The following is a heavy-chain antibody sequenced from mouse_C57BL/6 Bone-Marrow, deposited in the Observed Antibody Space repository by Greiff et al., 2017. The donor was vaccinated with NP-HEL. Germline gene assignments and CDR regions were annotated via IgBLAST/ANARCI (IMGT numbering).Heavy chain of an antibody. J-gene: IGHJ1*03. D-gene: IGHD1-1*01. V-gene: IGHV1-81*01. CDR2: IYPRSGNT. Sequence: QVQLQQSGAELARPGASVKLSCKASGYTFTSYGISWVKQRTGQGLEWIGEIYPRSGNTYYNEKFKGKATLTADKSSSTAYMELRSLTSEDSAVYFCARSGILNYYGSSPYWYFDVWGTGTTVTVSS. CDR1: GYTFTSYG. CDR3: ARSGILNYYGSSPYWYFDV.